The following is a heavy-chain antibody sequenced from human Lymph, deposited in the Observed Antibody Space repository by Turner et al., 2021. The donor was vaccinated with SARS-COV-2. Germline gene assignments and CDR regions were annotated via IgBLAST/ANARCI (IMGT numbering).Heavy chain of an antibody. CDR1: GFTFSSYS. CDR2: ITFTSSYI. J-gene: IGHJ4*02. V-gene: IGHV3-21*01. Sequence: EVQLVESGGGLVKPGGSLRLPCAASGFTFSSYSMNWVRQAPGKGLEWVSFITFTSSYIYYADSVKGRFTISRDNAKNSLYLQMNSLRAEDTAVYYCARGPPDFPYYFDYWGQGTLVTVSS. CDR3: ARGPPDFPYYFDY. D-gene: IGHD2-21*02.